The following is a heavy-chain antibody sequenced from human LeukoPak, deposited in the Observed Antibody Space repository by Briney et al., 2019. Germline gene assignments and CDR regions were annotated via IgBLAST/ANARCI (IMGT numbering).Heavy chain of an antibody. CDR1: GYTFTSYG. V-gene: IGHV1-18*01. D-gene: IGHD2-2*01. J-gene: IGHJ6*03. CDR2: ISAYNGNT. Sequence: EASVKVSCKASGYTFTSYGISWVRQAPGQGLEWMGWISAYNGNTNYAQKLQGRVTMTTDTSTSTAYMELRSLRSDDTAVYYCARDGSGIVVGGYYYYMDVWGKGTTVTVSS. CDR3: ARDGSGIVVGGYYYYMDV.